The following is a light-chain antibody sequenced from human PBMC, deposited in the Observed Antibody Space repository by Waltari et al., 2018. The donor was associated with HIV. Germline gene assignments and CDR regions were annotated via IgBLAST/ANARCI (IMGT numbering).Light chain of an antibody. J-gene: IGLJ1*01. CDR3: QAWDTTTAV. CDR1: KLGNKY. Sequence: YDLTQPPSVSVSPGQTATITCSGDKLGNKYVSWYRQRPGQSPFLDIYSDAKRPSGIPERCSGYNAGSTATLTISGTQAMDEGDYYCQAWDTTTAVFGTGTRVTVL. V-gene: IGLV3-1*01. CDR2: SDA.